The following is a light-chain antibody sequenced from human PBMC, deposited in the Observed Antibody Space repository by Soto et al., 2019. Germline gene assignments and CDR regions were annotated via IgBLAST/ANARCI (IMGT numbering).Light chain of an antibody. CDR1: QSIKNNY. Sequence: EIVLTQSPGTLSLSPGERATLSCRASQSIKNNYLTWYQQKPGQAPRLVIYDASIRATGIPDRFSGSGSGTDFTLTISRLEPEDFAVYYCQQYGSSPRTFGHGTRVDI. CDR2: DAS. CDR3: QQYGSSPRT. V-gene: IGKV3-20*01. J-gene: IGKJ1*01.